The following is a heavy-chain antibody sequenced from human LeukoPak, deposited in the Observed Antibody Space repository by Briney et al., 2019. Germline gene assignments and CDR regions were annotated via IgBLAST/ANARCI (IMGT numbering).Heavy chain of an antibody. CDR3: ARADYDSSGYYFYAFDI. J-gene: IGHJ3*02. CDR1: GGSISSYY. CDR2: IYYSGST. V-gene: IGHV4-59*01. Sequence: SETLSLTCTVSGGSISSYYWSWIRQPPRKGLEWIGYIYYSGSTPYTPSLKSRVTTSVDTSTNTISLKLSSVTAADTAVYYCARADYDSSGYYFYAFDIWGQGTMATVSS. D-gene: IGHD3-22*01.